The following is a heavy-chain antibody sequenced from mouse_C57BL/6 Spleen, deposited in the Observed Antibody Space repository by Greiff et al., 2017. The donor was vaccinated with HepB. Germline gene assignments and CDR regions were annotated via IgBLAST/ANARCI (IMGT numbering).Heavy chain of an antibody. CDR1: GYTFTEYT. Sequence: VKLVESGAELVKPGASVKLSCKASGYTFTEYTIHWVKQRSGQGLEWIGRFYPGSGSIKYNEKFKDKATLTADNSSSTVYMELSRVTSEESAVYFCARHEEEEGYYCGSSYDFDYWGQGTTLTVSS. J-gene: IGHJ2*01. CDR2: FYPGSGSI. V-gene: IGHV1-62-2*01. CDR3: ARHEEEEGYYCGSSYDFDY. D-gene: IGHD1-1*01.